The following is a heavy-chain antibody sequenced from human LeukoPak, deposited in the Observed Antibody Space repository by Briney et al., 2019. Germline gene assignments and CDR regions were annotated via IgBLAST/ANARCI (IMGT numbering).Heavy chain of an antibody. V-gene: IGHV3-21*01. CDR3: ARGAARDYMDV. D-gene: IGHD6-6*01. J-gene: IGHJ6*03. CDR1: GFTFSSFN. CDR2: ISSSSTYI. Sequence: PGGSLTLSCAASGFTFSSFNVMGLRRAPGRGLEWVLSISSSSTYIYYADSVKGRFTISRDNAKNSLYLQVNTLSAEDTAVYYCARGAARDYMDVWGKGTPVTVSS.